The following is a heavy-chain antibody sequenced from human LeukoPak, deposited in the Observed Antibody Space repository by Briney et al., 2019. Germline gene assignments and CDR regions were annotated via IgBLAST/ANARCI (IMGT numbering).Heavy chain of an antibody. CDR2: ISAYNGNT. D-gene: IGHD3-3*01. J-gene: IGHJ4*02. CDR1: GYTFTSYG. Sequence: ASVKVSCKASGYTFTSYGISWVRQAPGQGLEWMGWISAYNGNTNYEQKLPGRVTMTTYTSTSTDYIELRRLRSDDTAVYYCARGFFWSGYHFDYWGQGTLVTVSS. CDR3: ARGFFWSGYHFDY. V-gene: IGHV1-18*01.